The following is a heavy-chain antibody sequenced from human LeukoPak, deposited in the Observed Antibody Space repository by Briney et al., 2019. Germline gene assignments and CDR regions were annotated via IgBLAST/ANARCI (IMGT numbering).Heavy chain of an antibody. V-gene: IGHV4-59*01. CDR3: AGTQLWLAQAN. J-gene: IGHJ4*02. Sequence: SETLSLTCSVSGGSISDYYWNWIRQPPGKGPEWIGYVNYNGNTNYNPSLNSRVTMSVDTSRNQISLRLNSVTAVDTAVYYCAGTQLWLAQANWGQGTLVTVSS. CDR1: GGSISDYY. D-gene: IGHD6-19*01. CDR2: VNYNGNT.